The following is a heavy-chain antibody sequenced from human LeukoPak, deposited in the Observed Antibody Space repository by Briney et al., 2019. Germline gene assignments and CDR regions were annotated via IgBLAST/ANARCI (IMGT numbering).Heavy chain of an antibody. Sequence: PGGSLRLSCAASGFSLKTSAMHWIRQAPGKGLEWVAVISHDGSNQYYADSVKGRFTISRDNSQNTLYLQMTTLRPEDTAVYHCARVPQYSSSWYLDPWGQGTLVTVSS. J-gene: IGHJ5*02. CDR1: GFSLKTSA. CDR3: ARVPQYSSSWYLDP. CDR2: ISHDGSNQ. D-gene: IGHD6-13*01. V-gene: IGHV3-30-3*01.